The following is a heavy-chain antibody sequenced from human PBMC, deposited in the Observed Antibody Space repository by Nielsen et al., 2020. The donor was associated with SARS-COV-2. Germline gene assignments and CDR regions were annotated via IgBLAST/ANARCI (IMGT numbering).Heavy chain of an antibody. V-gene: IGHV3-11*05. CDR1: GFTFSDYY. CDR2: ISTSSSYT. D-gene: IGHD6-13*01. J-gene: IGHJ5*02. CDR3: ARVLSPNGSSWYWSWFDP. Sequence: GGSLRLSCAASGFTFSDYYMSWIRQAPGKGLEWVSYISTSSSYTNYADSVKGRFTISRDNAKNSLYLQMNSLRAEDTAVYYCARVLSPNGSSWYWSWFDPWGQGTLVTVSS.